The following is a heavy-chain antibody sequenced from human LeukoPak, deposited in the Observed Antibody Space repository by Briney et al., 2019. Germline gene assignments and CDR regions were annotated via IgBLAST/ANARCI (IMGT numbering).Heavy chain of an antibody. Sequence: PGGSLRLSCAASGFTFSSYGMHWVRQAPGKGLEWVAFIRYDGSNKYYADSVKGRFTISRDNSKNTLYLQMNSLRAEDTAVYYCARQGKAVAGGFDSWGQGTLVTVSS. CDR3: ARQGKAVAGGFDS. CDR1: GFTFSSYG. CDR2: IRYDGSNK. D-gene: IGHD6-19*01. J-gene: IGHJ4*02. V-gene: IGHV3-30*02.